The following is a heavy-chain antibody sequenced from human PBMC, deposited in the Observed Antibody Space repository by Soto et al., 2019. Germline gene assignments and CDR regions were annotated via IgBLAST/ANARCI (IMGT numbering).Heavy chain of an antibody. J-gene: IGHJ5*02. Sequence: GGSLRLSCAASGFTFSNAWMSWVRQAPGKGLEWVGRIKSKTDGGTTDYAAPVKGRFTISRDDSKNTLYLQMNRLKTEDTAVYYCTTDPLAYGGNPTTSDWFAPWGQGTLVTVSS. CDR2: IKSKTDGGTT. V-gene: IGHV3-15*01. CDR1: GFTFSNAW. D-gene: IGHD4-17*01. CDR3: TTDPLAYGGNPTTSDWFAP.